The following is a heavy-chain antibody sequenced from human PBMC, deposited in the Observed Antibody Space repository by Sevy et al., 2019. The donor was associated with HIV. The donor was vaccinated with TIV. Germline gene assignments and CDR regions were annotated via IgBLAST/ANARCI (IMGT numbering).Heavy chain of an antibody. Sequence: SETLSLTCTVSGGSISSGGYYWSWLRQHPGQGLEWIGYNYYIGSTYYNPSLRNRVGMSVYTSKTHINLTLSSVTAADAAVYYCARNVGDYVFRYVDLWGRGALVTVSS. V-gene: IGHV4-31*03. D-gene: IGHD4-17*01. CDR1: GGSISSGGYY. CDR2: NYYIGST. J-gene: IGHJ2*01. CDR3: ARNVGDYVFRYVDL.